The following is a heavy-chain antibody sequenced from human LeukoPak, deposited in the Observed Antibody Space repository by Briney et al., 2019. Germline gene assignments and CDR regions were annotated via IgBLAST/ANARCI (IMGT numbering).Heavy chain of an antibody. V-gene: IGHV3-23*01. J-gene: IGHJ4*02. CDR2: ISGSGGST. CDR3: AKDRVVDRGYNYPYFDY. D-gene: IGHD5-24*01. Sequence: PGGSLRLSCAASGFTFSSYAMSWVRQAPGKGLEWVSTISGSGGSTYYADSVKGRFTISRDNSKNTLYLQMNSLRADDTAVYYCAKDRVVDRGYNYPYFDYWGQGTLVTVSS. CDR1: GFTFSSYA.